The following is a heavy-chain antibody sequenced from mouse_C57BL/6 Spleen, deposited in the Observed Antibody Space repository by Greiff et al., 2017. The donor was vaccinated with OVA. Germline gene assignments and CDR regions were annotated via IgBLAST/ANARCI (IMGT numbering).Heavy chain of an antibody. CDR2: INPNNGGT. J-gene: IGHJ4*01. D-gene: IGHD1-1*01. CDR1: GYTFTDYN. Sequence: EVQVVESGPELVKPGASVKMSCKASGYTFTDYNMHWVKQSHGKSLEWIGYINPNNGGTSYNQKFKGKATLTVNKSSSTAYMELRSLTSEDSAVYYCARPFYGSSYYYAMDYWGQGTSVTVSS. CDR3: ARPFYGSSYYYAMDY. V-gene: IGHV1-22*01.